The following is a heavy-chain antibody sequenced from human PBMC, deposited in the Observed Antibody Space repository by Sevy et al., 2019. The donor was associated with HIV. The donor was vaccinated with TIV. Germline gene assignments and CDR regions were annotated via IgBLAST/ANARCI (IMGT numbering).Heavy chain of an antibody. J-gene: IGHJ4*02. CDR2: IRGSGTNT. D-gene: IGHD3-3*01. CDR1: GLSFSTYA. CDR3: GNVWIVGVGGFYDY. V-gene: IGHV3-23*01. Sequence: GGSLRLSCAASGLSFSTYAMTWVRQAPGKGLEWVSGIRGSGTNTYYTDPVKGRFTSSRDNSKNTVHLEMNNLRAEDTAVYCGGNVWIVGVGGFYDYWGQGALVTVSS.